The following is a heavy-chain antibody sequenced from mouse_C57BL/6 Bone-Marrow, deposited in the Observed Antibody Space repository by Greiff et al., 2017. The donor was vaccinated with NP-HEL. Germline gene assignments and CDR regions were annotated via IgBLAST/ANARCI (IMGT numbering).Heavy chain of an antibody. CDR3: AIRGCSSPFAY. CDR1: GYTFTSYW. CDR2: IHPNSGST. V-gene: IGHV1-64*01. J-gene: IGHJ3*01. Sequence: QVQLQQPGAELVKPGASVKLSCKASGYTFTSYWMHWVKQRPGQGLEWIGMIHPNSGSTNYNEKFKSKATLTVDKSSSTAYMQLSSLTSEDTAVYYCAIRGCSSPFAYWGQGTLVTVSA. D-gene: IGHD1-1*01.